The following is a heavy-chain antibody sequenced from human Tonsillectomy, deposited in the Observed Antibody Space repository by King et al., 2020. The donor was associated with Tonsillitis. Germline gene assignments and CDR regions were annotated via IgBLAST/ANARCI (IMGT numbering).Heavy chain of an antibody. CDR3: AKDLGRGYYYYGMDV. Sequence: VQLVESGGGVVQPGRSLRLSCAASGFTFSSYGMHWVRQAPGKGLEWVAVISYDGSNKYYADSLKGRFTISRDNSKNTLYLQMNSLRAEDTAVYYCAKDLGRGYYYYGMDVWGQGTTVTVSS. CDR2: ISYDGSNK. V-gene: IGHV3-30*18. CDR1: GFTFSSYG. J-gene: IGHJ6*02. D-gene: IGHD3-10*01.